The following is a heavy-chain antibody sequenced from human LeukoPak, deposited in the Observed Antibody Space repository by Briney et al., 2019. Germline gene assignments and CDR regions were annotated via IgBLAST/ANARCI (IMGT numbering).Heavy chain of an antibody. J-gene: IGHJ4*02. D-gene: IGHD6-6*01. CDR1: GGSFSGYY. V-gene: IGHV4-34*01. CDR2: INHSGST. CDR3: ARDGSSFVPL. Sequence: PSETLSLTCAVYGGSFSGYYCNWIRQPPGKGLEWIGEINHSGSTHYTPSPKSRVTISGDTSKNQFSLKLSSVTAADTAVYYCARDGSSFVPLWGQGTLVTVSS.